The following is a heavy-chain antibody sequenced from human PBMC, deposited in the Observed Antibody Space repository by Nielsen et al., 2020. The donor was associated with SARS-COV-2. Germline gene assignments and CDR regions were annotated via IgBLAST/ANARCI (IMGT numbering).Heavy chain of an antibody. CDR2: ISWNSGSI. D-gene: IGHD3-22*01. CDR3: AKDIYYYDSSGYYS. J-gene: IGHJ5*02. V-gene: IGHV3-9*01. CDR1: GFTFDDYA. Sequence: SLRLSCAASGFTFDDYAMHWVRQAPGKGLEWVSGISWNSGSIGYADSVKGRFTISRDNAKNSLYLQMNSLRAEDTALYYCAKDIYYYDSSGYYSWGQGTLVTVSS.